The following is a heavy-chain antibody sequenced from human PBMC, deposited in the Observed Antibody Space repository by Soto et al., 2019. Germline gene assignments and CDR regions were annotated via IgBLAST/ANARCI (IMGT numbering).Heavy chain of an antibody. Sequence: ASVKVYCKASGYTFTSYGISWVRQAPGQGLEWMGWISAYNGNTNYAQKLQGRVTMTTDTSTSTAYMELRSLRSDDTAVYYCARGSTGHYDYVWGTPTYAFDIWGQGTMVTVSS. J-gene: IGHJ3*02. CDR1: GYTFTSYG. V-gene: IGHV1-18*04. CDR3: ARGSTGHYDYVWGTPTYAFDI. D-gene: IGHD3-16*01. CDR2: ISAYNGNT.